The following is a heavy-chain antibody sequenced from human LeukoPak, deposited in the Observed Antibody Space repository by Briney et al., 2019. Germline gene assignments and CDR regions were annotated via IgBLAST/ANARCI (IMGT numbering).Heavy chain of an antibody. Sequence: TSETLSLTCTVSGGSISSGSYYWSWIRQPAGKGLEWIGRIYSSGRTNYNPSLQSRVTISLDTSKNQFSLQLSSVTAADTAVYYCARVEWLRGGIDAFDIWGQGTMVTVSS. D-gene: IGHD5-12*01. CDR2: IYSSGRT. V-gene: IGHV4-61*02. CDR3: ARVEWLRGGIDAFDI. CDR1: GGSISSGSYY. J-gene: IGHJ3*02.